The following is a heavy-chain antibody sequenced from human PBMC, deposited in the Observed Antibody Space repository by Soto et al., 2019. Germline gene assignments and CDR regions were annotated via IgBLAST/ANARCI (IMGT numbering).Heavy chain of an antibody. J-gene: IGHJ4*02. V-gene: IGHV3-53*02. CDR1: GFTVSSNY. D-gene: IGHD6-19*01. CDR2: IYSGGST. Sequence: EVQLVETGGGLIQPGGSLRLSCAASGFTVSSNYMSWVRQAPGKGLEWVSVIYSGGSTYYADSVKGRFTIYRDNSKKTLYLQMNSLRAEDTAVYYCARAWAYSSGWSQKIKLYYCFDYWGQGTLVTVSS. CDR3: ARAWAYSSGWSQKIKLYYCFDY.